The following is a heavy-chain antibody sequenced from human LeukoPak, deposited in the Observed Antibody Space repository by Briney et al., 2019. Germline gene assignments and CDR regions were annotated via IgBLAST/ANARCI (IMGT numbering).Heavy chain of an antibody. V-gene: IGHV3-7*03. J-gene: IGHJ4*02. Sequence: GGSLRLSCVGSGFTFGTYWMTWVRQAPGKGLEWVANINEDGSEKHYVGSVEGRFSISRDNAKNSVYLQMSSLRAEDMAVYYCARDLPDYWGQGTLVTVSS. CDR2: INEDGSEK. CDR1: GFTFGTYW. CDR3: ARDLPDY.